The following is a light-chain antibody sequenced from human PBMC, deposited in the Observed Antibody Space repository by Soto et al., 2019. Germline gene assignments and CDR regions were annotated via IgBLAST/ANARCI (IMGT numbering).Light chain of an antibody. J-gene: IGKJ5*01. CDR1: QSFSSY. CDR2: DAS. V-gene: IGKV3-11*01. CDR3: QQRSNWPPVIT. Sequence: EIVLTQSPATLSLSPGERATLSCRASQSFSSYLAWYQQKPGQAPRLLIYDASKRANGIPARFSGRGSGTDFALTISSLEPEDFAVYYCQQRSNWPPVITFGQGTRLEIK.